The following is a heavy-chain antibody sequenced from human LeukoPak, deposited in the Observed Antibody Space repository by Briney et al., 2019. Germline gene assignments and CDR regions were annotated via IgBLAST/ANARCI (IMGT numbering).Heavy chain of an antibody. Sequence: ASVKVSCKASGYTFTSYTISWVRQAPGEGLEWMGWISAYNGDTDYAQKLQGRVTMTTDTSTNTAYMELRSLRSDDTAVYYCATGLLTENLGSWGQGTLVTVSS. CDR2: ISAYNGDT. CDR1: GYTFTSYT. V-gene: IGHV1-18*01. CDR3: ATGLLTENLGS. J-gene: IGHJ4*02.